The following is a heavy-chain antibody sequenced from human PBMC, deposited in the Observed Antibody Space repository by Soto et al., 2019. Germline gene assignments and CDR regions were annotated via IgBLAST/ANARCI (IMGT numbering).Heavy chain of an antibody. D-gene: IGHD3-16*02. CDR3: TRSAISPYGGLIGPFDY. Sequence: QVQLAQSGAEERKPGASVKVSCEATGYTFTAYAMHWVRQAPGQRLEWMGWINPANGNTKYSQKFQGRLTITSDTTATTVYMERNSLRSEDTAMYYCTRSAISPYGGLIGPFDYWGQGNLVTVSS. V-gene: IGHV1-3*05. CDR1: GYTFTAYA. CDR2: INPANGNT. J-gene: IGHJ4*02.